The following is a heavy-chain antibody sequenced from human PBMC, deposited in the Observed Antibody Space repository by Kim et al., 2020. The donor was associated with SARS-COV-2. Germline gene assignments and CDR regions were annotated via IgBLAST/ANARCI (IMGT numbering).Heavy chain of an antibody. Sequence: ASVKVSCKVSGYTLTELSMHWVRQAPGKGLEWMGGFDPEDGETIYAQKFQGGVTMTEDTSTDTAYMELSSLRSEDTAVYYCATGPPLQFGWFDPWGQGTLVTVSS. D-gene: IGHD4-4*01. CDR2: FDPEDGET. CDR3: ATGPPLQFGWFDP. V-gene: IGHV1-24*01. J-gene: IGHJ5*02. CDR1: GYTLTELS.